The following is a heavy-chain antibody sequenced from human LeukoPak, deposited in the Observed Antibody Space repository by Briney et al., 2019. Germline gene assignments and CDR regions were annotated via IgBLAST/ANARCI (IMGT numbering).Heavy chain of an antibody. V-gene: IGHV3-30*02. CDR2: IRHDGSYQ. D-gene: IGHD3-22*01. CDR1: GFTFSSYD. J-gene: IGHJ4*02. Sequence: QHWGVLRLSCAAFGFTFSSYDMHWVRQPPGKGLEWVAFIRHDGSYQQYADSVKGRFTVSRDNSKDMVCLQMNSLRTEDTAVYYCAKNRDSSDYPRDFDFWGQGTLVTVSS. CDR3: AKNRDSSDYPRDFDF.